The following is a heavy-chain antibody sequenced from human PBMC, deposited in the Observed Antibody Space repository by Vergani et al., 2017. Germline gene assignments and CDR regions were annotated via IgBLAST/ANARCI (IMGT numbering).Heavy chain of an antibody. J-gene: IGHJ5*02. CDR3: ARDGHDYYDSQRYRFDP. CDR1: GGSISSGGYY. CDR2: IYYSGST. V-gene: IGHV4-31*03. Sequence: QVQLQESGPGLVKPSQTLSLTCTVSGGSISSGGYYWSWIRQHPGKGLEWIGYIYYSGSTYYNPSLKSRVTISVDTSKNQFSLKLSSVTAADTAVYYCARDGHDYYDSQRYRFDPWGQGTLVTVSS. D-gene: IGHD3-22*01.